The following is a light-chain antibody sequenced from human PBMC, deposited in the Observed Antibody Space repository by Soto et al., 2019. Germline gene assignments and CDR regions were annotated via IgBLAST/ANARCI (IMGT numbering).Light chain of an antibody. Sequence: DIQMTQFPSTLSASIGDRVTITCRASQTVSSWLAWYQQKPGKAPKLLIYKASNLESGVPSRFSGSGSGTEFTLTISSLQPDDFATYYCQQYNPYSPYTFGQGTRLEI. J-gene: IGKJ2*01. CDR1: QTVSSW. CDR3: QQYNPYSPYT. V-gene: IGKV1-5*03. CDR2: KAS.